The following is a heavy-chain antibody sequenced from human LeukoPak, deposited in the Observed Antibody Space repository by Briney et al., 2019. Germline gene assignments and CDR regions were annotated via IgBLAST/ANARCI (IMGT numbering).Heavy chain of an antibody. Sequence: SATLSLTCTVSGGSISSYYWSWIRQPPGKGLEWIGYIYYSGSTNYNPSLKSRVTISVDTSMNQFSLKLSSVTAADTAVYYCARETSQKGAHYMDVWGKGTTVTISS. CDR2: IYYSGST. CDR1: GGSISSYY. D-gene: IGHD3-16*01. CDR3: ARETSQKGAHYMDV. V-gene: IGHV4-59*01. J-gene: IGHJ6*03.